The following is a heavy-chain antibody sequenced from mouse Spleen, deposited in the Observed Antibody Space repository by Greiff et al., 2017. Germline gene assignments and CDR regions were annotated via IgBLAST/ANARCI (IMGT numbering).Heavy chain of an antibody. CDR1: GFTFSSYG. CDR3: ARDPRYYGSSLYAMDY. J-gene: IGHJ4*01. D-gene: IGHD1-1*01. V-gene: IGHV5-6-3*01. Sequence: EVKLVESGGGLVQPGGSLKLSCAASGFTFSSYGMSWVRQTPDKRLELVATINSNGGSTYYPDSVKGRFTISRDNAKNTLYLQMSSLKSEDTAMYYCARDPRYYGSSLYAMDYWGQGTSVTVSS. CDR2: INSNGGST.